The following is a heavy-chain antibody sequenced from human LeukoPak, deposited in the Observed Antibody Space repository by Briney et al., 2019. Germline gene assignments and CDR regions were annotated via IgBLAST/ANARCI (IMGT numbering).Heavy chain of an antibody. CDR1: GYTFLNYD. D-gene: IGHD3-10*01. CDR2: ISAHNYNT. J-gene: IGHJ4*02. CDR3: ARVADYGSGSHLFDY. V-gene: IGHV1-18*01. Sequence: ASVKVSCKASGYTFLNYDFTWVRQAPGQGLEWMGWISAHNYNTKYAQRFQGGVTMTADTSATTAYMELRSLRSDDTAVYYCARVADYGSGSHLFDYWGQGTLVAVSS.